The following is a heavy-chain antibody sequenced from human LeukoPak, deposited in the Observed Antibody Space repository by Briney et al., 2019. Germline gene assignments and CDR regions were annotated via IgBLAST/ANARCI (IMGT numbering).Heavy chain of an antibody. V-gene: IGHV3-30*18. CDR2: ISYDGSNK. Sequence: GGSLRLSCAASGFTFSSYGMHWVRQAPGKGLEWVAVISYDGSNKYYADSVKGRFTISRDNSKNTLYLQMNSLRAEDTAVYYCAKDLYSSGSFYFDYWGQGTLVTVSS. D-gene: IGHD6-19*01. CDR3: AKDLYSSGSFYFDY. J-gene: IGHJ4*02. CDR1: GFTFSSYG.